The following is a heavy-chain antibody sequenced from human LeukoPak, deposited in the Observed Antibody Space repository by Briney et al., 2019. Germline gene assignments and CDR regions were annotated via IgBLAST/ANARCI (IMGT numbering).Heavy chain of an antibody. CDR1: GGSISSGGYY. D-gene: IGHD4-17*01. V-gene: IGHV4-31*03. Sequence: SETLSLTCTVSGGSISSGGYYWSWIRQHPGKGLEWIGYIYYSGSTYYNPSLKSRVTILVDTSKNQFSLKLSSVTAADTAVYYCARDPMTTVTTNAFDIWGQGTMVTVSS. CDR3: ARDPMTTVTTNAFDI. CDR2: IYYSGST. J-gene: IGHJ3*02.